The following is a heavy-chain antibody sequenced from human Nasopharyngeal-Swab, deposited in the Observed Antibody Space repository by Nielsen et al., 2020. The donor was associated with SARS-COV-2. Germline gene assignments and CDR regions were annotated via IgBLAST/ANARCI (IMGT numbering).Heavy chain of an antibody. J-gene: IGHJ6*03. CDR3: SRSSWAYYYYMDV. V-gene: IGHV3-49*03. CDR1: GFTFGDYA. D-gene: IGHD6-6*01. CDR2: IRSKAYGGTT. Sequence: GGSLRLSCTASGFTFGDYAMSWFRQAPGKGLEWVGFIRSKAYGGTTEYAASVKGGFTISRDDSKSIAYLQMNSLKTEDTAVYYCSRSSWAYYYYMDVWGKGTTVTVSS.